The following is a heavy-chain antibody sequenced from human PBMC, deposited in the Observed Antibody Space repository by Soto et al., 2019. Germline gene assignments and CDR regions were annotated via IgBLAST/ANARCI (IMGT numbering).Heavy chain of an antibody. Sequence: SETLSLTCTVSGGSISSYYWSWIRQPPGKGLEWIGYIYYSGSTNYNPSLKSRVTISVDTSKNQFSLKLSSVTAADTAVYYCARGSRVEWELPPGWFDPWGQGTLVTVSS. CDR3: ARGSRVEWELPPGWFDP. CDR1: GGSISSYY. J-gene: IGHJ5*02. D-gene: IGHD1-26*01. CDR2: IYYSGST. V-gene: IGHV4-59*01.